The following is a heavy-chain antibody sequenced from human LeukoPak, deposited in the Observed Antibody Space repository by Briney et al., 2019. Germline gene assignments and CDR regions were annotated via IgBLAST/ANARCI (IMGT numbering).Heavy chain of an antibody. CDR2: IYYSGST. CDR1: GGSISSSSYY. J-gene: IGHJ4*02. D-gene: IGHD3-3*01. V-gene: IGHV4-39*01. Sequence: SETLSLTCTVSGGSISSSSYYWGWIRQPPGKGLEWIGSIYYSGSTYYNPSLKSRVTISVDTSKNQFSLKLSSVTAADTAVYYRAIVMVFGVVITPPFDYWGQGTLVTVSS. CDR3: AIVMVFGVVITPPFDY.